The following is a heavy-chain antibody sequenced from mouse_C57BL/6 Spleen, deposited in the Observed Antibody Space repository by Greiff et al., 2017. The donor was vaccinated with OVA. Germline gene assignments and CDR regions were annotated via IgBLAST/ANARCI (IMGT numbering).Heavy chain of an antibody. D-gene: IGHD1-1*01. V-gene: IGHV1-54*01. CDR3: ARSDYGSSPWFAY. J-gene: IGHJ3*01. CDR1: GYAFTNYL. Sequence: VQLQESGAELVRPGTSVKVSCKASGYAFTNYLIEWVKQRPGQGLEWIGVTNPGSGGTNYNEKFKGKATLTADKSSSTAYMQLSSLTSEDSAVYFCARSDYGSSPWFAYWGQGTLVTVSA. CDR2: TNPGSGGT.